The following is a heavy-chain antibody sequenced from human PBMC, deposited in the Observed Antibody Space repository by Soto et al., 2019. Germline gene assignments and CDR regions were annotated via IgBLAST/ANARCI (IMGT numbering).Heavy chain of an antibody. D-gene: IGHD3-9*01. J-gene: IGHJ6*02. CDR2: IIPIFGTA. V-gene: IGHV1-69*13. Sequence: SVKVSCKASGGTLSSYAISWVRQAPGQGLEWMGGIIPIFGTANYAQKFQGRVTITADESTSTAYMGLTSLRSEDTAAYYCARGGTYYDILPGYDANYYSYYGIDVWGQGNTVTFSS. CDR3: ARGGTYYDILPGYDANYYSYYGIDV. CDR1: GGTLSSYA.